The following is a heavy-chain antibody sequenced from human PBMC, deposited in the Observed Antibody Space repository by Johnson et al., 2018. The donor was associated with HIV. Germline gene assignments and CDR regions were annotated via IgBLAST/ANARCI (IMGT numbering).Heavy chain of an antibody. D-gene: IGHD5-12*01. CDR3: ARDAKVGYGDAFDI. J-gene: IGHJ3*02. CDR2: ISWDVGST. Sequence: VQLVESGGGLVKPGGSLRLSCAASGFTFTNAWMTWVRQAPGKGLEWVSLISWDVGSTYYADSVKGRFTISRDNSKNSLYLQMNILRAEDTAVFYCARDAKVGYGDAFDIWGHGTMVTVSS. V-gene: IGHV3-43D*03. CDR1: GFTFTNAW.